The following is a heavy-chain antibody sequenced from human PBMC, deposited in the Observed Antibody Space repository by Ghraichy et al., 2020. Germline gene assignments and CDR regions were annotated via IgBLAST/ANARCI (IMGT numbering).Heavy chain of an antibody. D-gene: IGHD3-3*01. CDR1: GYTLTELS. Sequence: ASVKVSCKVSGYTLTELSMHWVRQAPGKGLEWMGGFDPEDGETIYAQKFQGRVTMTEDTSTDTAYMELSSLRSEDTAVYYCATDTGGGLRFLESFMDVWGQGTTVTVSS. CDR2: FDPEDGET. V-gene: IGHV1-24*01. CDR3: ATDTGGGLRFLESFMDV. J-gene: IGHJ6*02.